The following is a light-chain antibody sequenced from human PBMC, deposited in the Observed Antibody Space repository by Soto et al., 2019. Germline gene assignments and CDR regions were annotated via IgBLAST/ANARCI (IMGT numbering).Light chain of an antibody. CDR3: QQYNNWPLT. CDR2: AAS. CDR1: QSVSSG. J-gene: IGKJ4*01. V-gene: IGKV3-15*01. Sequence: EILMTQSPATLSVSPGERATLSCGACQSVSSGLAWYQQKPGQTPRLLIYAASTRATGIPARFSGSGSGTEFTLTISSLQSEDFAVYYCQQYNNWPLTFGGGTKVDIK.